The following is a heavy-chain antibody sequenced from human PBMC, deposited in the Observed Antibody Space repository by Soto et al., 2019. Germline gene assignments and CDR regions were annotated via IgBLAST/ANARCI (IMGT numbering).Heavy chain of an antibody. D-gene: IGHD4-17*01. V-gene: IGHV1-69*12. J-gene: IGHJ6*02. CDR1: GGTFSSYA. Sequence: QVQLVQSGAEVKKPGSSVKVSCKASGGTFSSYAISWVRQAPGQGLEWMGGIIPIFGTANYAQKFQGRVTITADESTSTAYMELRSLRSEDTAVYYCARDYGDFSYYYYYGMDVWGQGTTVTVSS. CDR2: IIPIFGTA. CDR3: ARDYGDFSYYYYYGMDV.